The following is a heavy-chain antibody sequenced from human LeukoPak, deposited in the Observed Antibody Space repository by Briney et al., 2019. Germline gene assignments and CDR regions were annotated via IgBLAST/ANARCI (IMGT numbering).Heavy chain of an antibody. CDR1: GYTFTNYG. CDR3: ARVRVYYYDSSGYSHFDY. D-gene: IGHD3-22*01. V-gene: IGHV1-18*01. J-gene: IGHJ4*02. CDR2: ISAYNGDT. Sequence: ASVKVSCKASGYTFTNYGISWVRQAPGQGLEWMGWISAYNGDTNYAQKLQGRVTMTTDTSTSTAYMELRSLRSEDTAVYYCARVRVYYYDSSGYSHFDYWGQGTLVTVSS.